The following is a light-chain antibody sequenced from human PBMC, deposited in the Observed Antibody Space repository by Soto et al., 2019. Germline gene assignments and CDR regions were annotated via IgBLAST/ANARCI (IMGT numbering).Light chain of an antibody. CDR1: HDSSRY. V-gene: IGKV1-33*01. Sequence: DIQMTQSPSSLSPSVGDRVTITXQASHDSSRYLDWYPQKAGKXTKLMXXDAXNLETGVPSRFSGSGSGTDFTFTISSLQPEYVATYYCQQCDNLPTYTFGPGTKVDIK. CDR2: DAX. CDR3: QQCDNLPTYT. J-gene: IGKJ3*01.